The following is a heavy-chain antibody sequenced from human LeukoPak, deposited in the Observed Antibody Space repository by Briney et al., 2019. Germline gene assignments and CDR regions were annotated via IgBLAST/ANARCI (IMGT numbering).Heavy chain of an antibody. Sequence: ASVKVSCKASGYIFTNYGMSWVRQAPGQGLEWMGWINTNNGNTNYAQNFRDTVTMTTDTSTNTAYMELSSLRSEDTAVYYCATDPRLPPYSSSWYDRYWFDPWGQGTLVTVSS. V-gene: IGHV1-18*01. CDR1: GYIFTNYG. CDR3: ATDPRLPPYSSSWYDRYWFDP. CDR2: INTNNGNT. J-gene: IGHJ5*02. D-gene: IGHD6-13*01.